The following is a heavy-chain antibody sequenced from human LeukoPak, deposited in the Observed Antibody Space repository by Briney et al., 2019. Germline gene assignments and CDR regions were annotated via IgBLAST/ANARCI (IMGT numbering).Heavy chain of an antibody. V-gene: IGHV3-48*01. CDR2: ISSSSSTI. CDR1: GFTFSSYS. Sequence: QSGGSLRLSCAASGFTFSSYSMNWVRQAPGKGLEWVSYISSSSSTIYYADSVKGRFTISRDNAKNSLYLQMNSLRAEDTAVYYCARARDSSDWFDAFDIWGQGTMVTVSS. D-gene: IGHD6-19*01. CDR3: ARARDSSDWFDAFDI. J-gene: IGHJ3*02.